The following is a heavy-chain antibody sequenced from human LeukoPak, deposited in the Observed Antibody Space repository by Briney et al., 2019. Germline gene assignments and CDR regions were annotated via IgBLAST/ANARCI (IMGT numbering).Heavy chain of an antibody. CDR1: GYTFTSYG. CDR3: ARDHIGYSCGPFDY. J-gene: IGHJ4*02. V-gene: IGHV1-18*01. CDR2: ISAYNGNT. D-gene: IGHD5-18*01. Sequence: EASVKVSCKGSGYTFTSYGISWVRQAPGQGLEWMGWISAYNGNTNYAQKFQGRVTMTTDTSTSAADMELRSLRSDDTAVYYCARDHIGYSCGPFDYWGQGTLVTVSS.